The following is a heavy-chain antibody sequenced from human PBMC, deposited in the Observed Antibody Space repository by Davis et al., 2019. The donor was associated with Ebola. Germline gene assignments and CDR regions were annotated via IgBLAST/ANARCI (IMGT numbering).Heavy chain of an antibody. Sequence: ASVTVSCKASGSPITDHAITWVRQAPGQGLEWMGWINPNSGGTHFAQKFQGRVTRTRDTSITTAYMELRRVTADDTAVYFCARDSSLEVLFGRLDPWGQGTLITVSS. CDR2: INPNSGGT. CDR1: GSPITDHA. D-gene: IGHD1-7*01. J-gene: IGHJ5*02. V-gene: IGHV1-2*02. CDR3: ARDSSLEVLFGRLDP.